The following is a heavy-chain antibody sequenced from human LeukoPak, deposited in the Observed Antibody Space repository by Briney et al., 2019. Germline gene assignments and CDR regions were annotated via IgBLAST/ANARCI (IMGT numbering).Heavy chain of an antibody. V-gene: IGHV4-34*01. Sequence: SETLSLTCAVYGGSFSGYYWSWIRQPPGKGLEWIGEINHSGSTNYNPSLKSRVTISVDTSKNQFSLKLSSVTAADTAVYYCARHQGSGWYTPSFDHWGQGTLVTVSS. CDR3: ARHQGSGWYTPSFDH. CDR2: INHSGST. D-gene: IGHD6-19*01. CDR1: GGSFSGYY. J-gene: IGHJ4*02.